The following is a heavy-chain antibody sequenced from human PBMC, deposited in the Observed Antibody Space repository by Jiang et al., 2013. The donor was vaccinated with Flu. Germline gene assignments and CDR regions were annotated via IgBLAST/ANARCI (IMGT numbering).Heavy chain of an antibody. CDR1: SSYA. D-gene: IGHD6-6*01. V-gene: IGHV1-69*04. CDR2: IIPSLGVV. J-gene: IGHJ4*02. CDR3: ARRIVRSFDY. Sequence: SSYAIELGATGPGQGLEWMGRIIPSLGVVHFAQNLQDRVTITADKSTGAGYMEVSSLTSEDTAVYYCARRIVRSFDYWGQGTLVTVSS.